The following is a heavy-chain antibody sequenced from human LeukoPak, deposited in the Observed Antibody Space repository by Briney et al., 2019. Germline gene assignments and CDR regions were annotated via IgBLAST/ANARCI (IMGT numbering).Heavy chain of an antibody. Sequence: PSETPSLTCTVSGGSISSYYWSWIRQPPGKGLEWIGYIYYSGSTNYNPSLKSRVTISVDTSKNQFSLKLSSVTAADTAVYYCAREGQGRWLSENWFGPWGQGTLVTVSS. V-gene: IGHV4-59*01. D-gene: IGHD5-24*01. CDR3: AREGQGRWLSENWFGP. CDR1: GGSISSYY. CDR2: IYYSGST. J-gene: IGHJ5*02.